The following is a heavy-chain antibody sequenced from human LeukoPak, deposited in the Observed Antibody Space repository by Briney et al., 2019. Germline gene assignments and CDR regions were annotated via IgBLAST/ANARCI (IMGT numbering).Heavy chain of an antibody. CDR2: ISTYNGDT. J-gene: IGHJ5*02. D-gene: IGHD2-15*01. CDR3: ARDWYCSGGSCYDCFDP. Sequence: ASVTVSCKASGYTFTSYGVSWVRQAPGQGLEWMGWISTYNGDTNYAQKLQGRATMTTDTSTSTAYMELGSLRSDDTAVYYCARDWYCSGGSCYDCFDPWGQGTLVTVSS. CDR1: GYTFTSYG. V-gene: IGHV1-18*01.